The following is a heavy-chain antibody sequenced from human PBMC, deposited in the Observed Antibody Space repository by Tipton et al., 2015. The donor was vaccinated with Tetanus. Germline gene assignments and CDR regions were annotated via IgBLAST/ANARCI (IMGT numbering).Heavy chain of an antibody. CDR3: ARHSSWFDP. CDR1: GGSITSSTYY. V-gene: IGHV4-39*01. J-gene: IGHJ5*02. Sequence: TLSLTCTVSGGSITSSTYYWGWIRQPPGKGLEWIGTFYSGGSIFYNPSFKSRATISVDTPKNQISLRLTSVASVDTAVYYCARHSSWFDPWGQGTLVTVSS. CDR2: FYSGGSI. D-gene: IGHD2/OR15-2a*01.